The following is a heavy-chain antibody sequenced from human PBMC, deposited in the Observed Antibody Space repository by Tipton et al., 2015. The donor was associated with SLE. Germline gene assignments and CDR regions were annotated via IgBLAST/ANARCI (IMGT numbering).Heavy chain of an antibody. Sequence: LRLSCAIYGGSFSHYYWTWIRQPPGRVPEWLGHINQGGRTNYNPSLNSRVTISVDTSKNQFSLKLNSVTAADTALYYCARGGVAAPGAGAFDIWGHGTMVTVSS. CDR1: GGSFSHYY. V-gene: IGHV4-34*01. CDR2: INQGGRT. D-gene: IGHD6-13*01. J-gene: IGHJ3*02. CDR3: ARGGVAAPGAGAFDI.